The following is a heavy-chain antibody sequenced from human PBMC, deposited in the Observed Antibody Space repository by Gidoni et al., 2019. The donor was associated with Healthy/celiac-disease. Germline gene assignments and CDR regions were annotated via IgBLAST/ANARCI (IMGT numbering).Heavy chain of an antibody. CDR2: ISSSSSYL. V-gene: IGHV3-21*01. CDR1: GFTVSSYS. D-gene: IGHD5-12*01. CDR3: ARDGRDGYNYVTFDI. J-gene: IGHJ3*02. Sequence: EVQLVESGGGLVKPGGSLRLSCAASGFTVSSYSMNWVRQAPGKGLEWVSSISSSSSYLYYADSVQGRFTISRDNAKNSLYLQMNSLRAEDTAVYYCARDGRDGYNYVTFDIWGQGTMVTVSS.